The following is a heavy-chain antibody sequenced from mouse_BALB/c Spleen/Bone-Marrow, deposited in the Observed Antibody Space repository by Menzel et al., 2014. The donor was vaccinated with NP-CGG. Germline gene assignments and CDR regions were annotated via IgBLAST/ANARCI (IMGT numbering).Heavy chain of an antibody. CDR1: GYTFTSYW. V-gene: IGHV1-69*02. D-gene: IGHD2-3*01. J-gene: IGHJ4*01. Sequence: QVQLQQSGAELVKPGAPVKLSCKASGYTFTSYWMNWVKQRPGRGLEWIERIDPSDSETHYNQKFKDKATLTVDKSSSTAYIQLSSLTSEDSAVYYCARALGDGYYYAMDYWGQGTSVTVSS. CDR2: IDPSDSET. CDR3: ARALGDGYYYAMDY.